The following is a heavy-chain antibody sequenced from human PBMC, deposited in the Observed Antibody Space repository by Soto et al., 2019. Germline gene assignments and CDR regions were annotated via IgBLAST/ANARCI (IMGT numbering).Heavy chain of an antibody. CDR1: GGSISSGGYS. Sequence: QLQLQESGSGLVKPSQTLSPTCAVSGGSISSGGYSWSWIRQPPGKGLEWIGYIYHSGSTYYNPSLKRRVIISVDRAKSQVFLKLSSVTAADTAVYYCARVPSPWGQGPLVTVSS. V-gene: IGHV4-30-2*01. CDR2: IYHSGST. J-gene: IGHJ5*02. CDR3: ARVPSP.